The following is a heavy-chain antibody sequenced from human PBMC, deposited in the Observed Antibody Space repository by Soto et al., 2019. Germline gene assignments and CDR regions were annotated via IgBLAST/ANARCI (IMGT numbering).Heavy chain of an antibody. J-gene: IGHJ4*02. CDR3: AKDYQTSGWYGPFDY. CDR1: GFTFDDYA. CDR2: ISWNSGSI. V-gene: IGHV3-9*01. D-gene: IGHD6-19*01. Sequence: GGSLRLSCAASGFTFDDYAMHWVRQAPGKGLEWVSGISWNSGSIGYADSVKGRFTISRDNAKNSLYLQMNSLRAEDTALYYCAKDYQTSGWYGPFDYWGQGTLVTVSS.